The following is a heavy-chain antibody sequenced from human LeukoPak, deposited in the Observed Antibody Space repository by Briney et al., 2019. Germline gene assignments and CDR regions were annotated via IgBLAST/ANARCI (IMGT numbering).Heavy chain of an antibody. CDR3: ARELSPVWFDP. J-gene: IGHJ5*02. D-gene: IGHD3-16*02. Sequence: PGGSLRLSCAASGFTFSSYGMHWVRRAPGKGLEWVAVIWYDGSNKYYADSVKGRFTISRDDSKNTLYLQMNSLRAEDTAVYYCARELSPVWFDPWGQGTLVTVSS. CDR1: GFTFSSYG. V-gene: IGHV3-33*01. CDR2: IWYDGSNK.